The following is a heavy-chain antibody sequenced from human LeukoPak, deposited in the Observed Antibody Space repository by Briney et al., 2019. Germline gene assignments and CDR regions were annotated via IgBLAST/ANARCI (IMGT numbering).Heavy chain of an antibody. Sequence: GGSLRLSCAASGFTFSRDWMSWVRQAPGKGLEWVANIKEDGSEKYYVDSVKGRLTISRDNAKNSLYLQMNSLRAEDTAVYYCARVTTIFGVLKYYYYMDVWGKGTTVTVSS. CDR1: GFTFSRDW. D-gene: IGHD3-3*01. CDR2: IKEDGSEK. CDR3: ARVTTIFGVLKYYYYMDV. V-gene: IGHV3-7*01. J-gene: IGHJ6*03.